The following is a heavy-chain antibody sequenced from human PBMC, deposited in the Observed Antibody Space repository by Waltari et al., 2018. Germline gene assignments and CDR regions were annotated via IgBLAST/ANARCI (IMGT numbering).Heavy chain of an antibody. Sequence: QVQLVQSGAEVKKPGASVKVSCKVSGYTLTELSMHWVRQAPGKGLEWMGGFEPEDGETIDGQKFQGRVTMTEDTSTDTAYMELSSLRSEDTAVYYCATSTMIVVVKTFDYWGQGTLVTVSS. V-gene: IGHV1-24*01. D-gene: IGHD3-22*01. J-gene: IGHJ4*02. CDR3: ATSTMIVVVKTFDY. CDR1: GYTLTELS. CDR2: FEPEDGET.